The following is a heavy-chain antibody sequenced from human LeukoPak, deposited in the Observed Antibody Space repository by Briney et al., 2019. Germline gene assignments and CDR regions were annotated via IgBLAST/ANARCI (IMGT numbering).Heavy chain of an antibody. J-gene: IGHJ4*02. CDR3: ARQTAMGRSGDY. Sequence: KCGESLKISCTASGYSFTNYWIGWVRQMPGKGLERMGIIDPSDSETRYTPSFQGQVTISADKSLSTAYLQWNSLKASDTAMYYCARQTAMGRSGDYWGQGTLVIVSS. D-gene: IGHD5-18*01. V-gene: IGHV5-51*01. CDR2: IDPSDSET. CDR1: GYSFTNYW.